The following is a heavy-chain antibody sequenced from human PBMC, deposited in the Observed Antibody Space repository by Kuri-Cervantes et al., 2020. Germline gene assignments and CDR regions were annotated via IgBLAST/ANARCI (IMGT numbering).Heavy chain of an antibody. CDR3: AKSGHTHSGSYSFYYYGMDV. D-gene: IGHD3-10*01. Sequence: GGSLRLSCAASGFTFSSYAMSWVRQAPGKGLEWVAVISYDGSGKFYADSVKGRFTISRDNSKNTLYLQMNSLRAEDTAVYYCAKSGHTHSGSYSFYYYGMDVWGQGTTVTVSS. CDR1: GFTFSSYA. V-gene: IGHV3-30*18. J-gene: IGHJ6*02. CDR2: ISYDGSGK.